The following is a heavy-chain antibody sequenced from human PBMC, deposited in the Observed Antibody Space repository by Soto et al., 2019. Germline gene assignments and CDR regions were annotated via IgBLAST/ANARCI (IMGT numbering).Heavy chain of an antibody. J-gene: IGHJ6*02. Sequence: QVQLVQSGAEVKKPGSSVKVSCKASGGTFSSYAISWVRQAPGQGLEWMGGIIPIFGTANYAQKFQGRVTITAEEATSTAYMELSSLRPEDTAVYYCARYPYCSGGSCYSLEGEVRPDGGVWGQGTTVTVSS. V-gene: IGHV1-69*12. CDR1: GGTFSSYA. CDR2: IIPIFGTA. D-gene: IGHD2-15*01. CDR3: ARYPYCSGGSCYSLEGEVRPDGGV.